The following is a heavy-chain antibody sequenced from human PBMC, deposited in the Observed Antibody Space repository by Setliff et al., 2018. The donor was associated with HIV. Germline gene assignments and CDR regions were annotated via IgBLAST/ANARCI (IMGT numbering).Heavy chain of an antibody. CDR2: IHTSGNI. Sequence: PSETLSLTCIVSGGSISSYYWSWIRQSAGKELEWIGRIHTSGNIRYNPSLQSRVTMSTDTSNNQFSLKLNSVTAADTAVYYCARTRGYTYGYIDSWAQGTLVTVS. CDR3: ARTRGYTYGYIDS. V-gene: IGHV4-4*07. D-gene: IGHD5-18*01. CDR1: GGSISSYY. J-gene: IGHJ4*02.